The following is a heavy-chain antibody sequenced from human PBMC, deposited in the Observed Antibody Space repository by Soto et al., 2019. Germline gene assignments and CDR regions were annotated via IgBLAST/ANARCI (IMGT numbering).Heavy chain of an antibody. V-gene: IGHV4-59*01. J-gene: IGHJ4*02. CDR2: VYYTGST. D-gene: IGHD6-19*01. CDR1: GGCICRSS. Sequence: SQLLSVACSVWGGCICRSSRSCLRQSPGKGLEWLGYVYYTGSTNYSPSLRSRVSISVDTSKNELSLRLSSVTAADTALYFCARSVAVPGAHIDYWGQRTQVTDSS. CDR3: ARSVAVPGAHIDY.